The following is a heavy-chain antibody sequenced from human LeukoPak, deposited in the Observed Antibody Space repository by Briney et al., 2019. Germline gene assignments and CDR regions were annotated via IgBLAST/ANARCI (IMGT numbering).Heavy chain of an antibody. CDR1: GFTFSSYA. V-gene: IGHV3-23*01. J-gene: IGHJ6*02. CDR3: AKDPGYCSSTSCYFGYYYYGMDV. Sequence: GGSLRLSCAASGFTFSSYAMSWVRQAPGKGLEWVSAISGSGGSTYYADSVKGRFTISRDNSKNTPYLQMNSLRAEDTAVYYCAKDPGYCSSTSCYFGYYYYGMDVWGQGTTVTVSS. D-gene: IGHD2-2*03. CDR2: ISGSGGST.